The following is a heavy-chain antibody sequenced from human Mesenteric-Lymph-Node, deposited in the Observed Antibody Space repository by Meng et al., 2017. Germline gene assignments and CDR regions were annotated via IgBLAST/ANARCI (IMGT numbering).Heavy chain of an antibody. J-gene: IGHJ4*02. CDR2: IYYSGTT. Sequence: QLQLQESGPGLVNPSETLSLTCTVSGGSISNVFWGWIRQPPGKGLEWIGTIYYSGTTYYNPSLKSRVTISVDTSKNQFSLKLSSVTAADTAVYYCARDGVRSHWGQGTLVTVSS. V-gene: IGHV4-39*07. CDR1: GGSISNVF. CDR3: ARDGVRSH. D-gene: IGHD2-15*01.